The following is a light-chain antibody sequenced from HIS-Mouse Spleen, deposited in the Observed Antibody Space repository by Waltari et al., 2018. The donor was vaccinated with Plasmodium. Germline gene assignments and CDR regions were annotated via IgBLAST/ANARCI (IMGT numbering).Light chain of an antibody. V-gene: IGLV3-19*01. J-gene: IGLJ3*02. CDR1: SLSSYY. Sequence: SSELTQDPAVSVALGQTVRITCQGDSLSSYYARWYQQKPGQAPVLVIYGKNNRPSGIPDRFSGSSSGTMATLTISGAQVEDEADYYCYSTDSSGNHRVFGGGTKLTVL. CDR3: YSTDSSGNHRV. CDR2: GKN.